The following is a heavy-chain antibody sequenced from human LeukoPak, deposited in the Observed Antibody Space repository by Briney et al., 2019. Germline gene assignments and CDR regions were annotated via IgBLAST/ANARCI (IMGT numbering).Heavy chain of an antibody. CDR2: IYYSGST. Sequence: SETLSLTCTVSGGSISSSSYYWGWIRQPPGKGLEWIGSIYYSGSTYYNPSLKSRVTISVDTSKNQFSLKLSSVTAADTAVYYCARADSSGYSDFDYWGQGTLVTVSS. CDR1: GGSISSSSYY. J-gene: IGHJ4*02. V-gene: IGHV4-39*01. CDR3: ARADSSGYSDFDY. D-gene: IGHD3-22*01.